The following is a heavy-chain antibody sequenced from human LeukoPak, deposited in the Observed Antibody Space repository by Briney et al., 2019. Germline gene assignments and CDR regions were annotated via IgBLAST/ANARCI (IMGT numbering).Heavy chain of an antibody. V-gene: IGHV1-69*05. CDR3: ASCRPSYCSSTSFAQLET. CDR2: IIPIFGTA. Sequence: ASVKVSCKASGGTFSSYAISWVRQAPGQGLEWMGGIIPIFGTANYAQKFQGRVTITTDESTSTAYMELSSLRSEDTAVYYCASCRPSYCSSTSFAQLETWGQGTLVTVSS. D-gene: IGHD2-2*01. CDR1: GGTFSSYA. J-gene: IGHJ5*02.